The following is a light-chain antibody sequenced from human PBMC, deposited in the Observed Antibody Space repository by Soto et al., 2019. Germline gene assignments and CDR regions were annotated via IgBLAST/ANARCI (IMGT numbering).Light chain of an antibody. V-gene: IGLV2-14*01. CDR3: SSYTGSSTYVL. J-gene: IGLJ3*02. Sequence: QSVLTQPASVSGSPGQSITISCTGTSSDVGGYKYVSWYQQHPGKAPKLMIFEVSNRPSGVSNRFSGSKSGNTASLTISGRLADDEAVYYCSSYTGSSTYVLFGGGPKLTVL. CDR1: SSDVGGYKY. CDR2: EVS.